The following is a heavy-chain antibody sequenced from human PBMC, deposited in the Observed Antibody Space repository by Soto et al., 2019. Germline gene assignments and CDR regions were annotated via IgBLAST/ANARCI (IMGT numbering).Heavy chain of an antibody. J-gene: IGHJ3*01. Sequence: SVKVSCKASGFTFTSSAMQWVRQARGQRLEWIGWIVVGSGNTNYAQKFQERVTITRDMSTSTAYMELSSLRSEDTAVYYCAADRYYYDSGGPYDAFDFWGQGTMVTVSS. CDR1: GFTFTSSA. CDR3: AADRYYYDSGGPYDAFDF. CDR2: IVVGSGNT. D-gene: IGHD3-22*01. V-gene: IGHV1-58*02.